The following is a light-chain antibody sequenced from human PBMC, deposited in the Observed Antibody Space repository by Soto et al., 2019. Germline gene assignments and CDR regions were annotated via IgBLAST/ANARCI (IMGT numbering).Light chain of an antibody. J-gene: IGKJ2*01. CDR1: QSVSSY. CDR2: DAS. V-gene: IGKV3-11*01. Sequence: EIVLTQSPGTLSLSPGERATLSCRASQSVSSYLAWYQQKPGQAPRLLIYDASNRATGIPARFSGSGSGTDFTLPISSLEPEDFAVYYCQQRSNWPPMYTFGQGTKLEIK. CDR3: QQRSNWPPMYT.